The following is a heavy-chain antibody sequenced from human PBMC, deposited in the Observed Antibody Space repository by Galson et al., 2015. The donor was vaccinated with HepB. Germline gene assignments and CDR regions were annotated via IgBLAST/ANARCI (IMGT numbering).Heavy chain of an antibody. J-gene: IGHJ3*02. CDR2: VSASGGST. V-gene: IGHV3-23*01. Sequence: SLRLSCAASGFTFNSYAMRWVRQAPGKGLEWVSAVSASGGSTLYADSVKGRFTISRDNSKNTLYLQMNSLRAEDTAVYYCAKDSVLVVITSDAFDIWGQGTMVTVSS. CDR3: AKDSVLVVITSDAFDI. CDR1: GFTFNSYA. D-gene: IGHD3-22*01.